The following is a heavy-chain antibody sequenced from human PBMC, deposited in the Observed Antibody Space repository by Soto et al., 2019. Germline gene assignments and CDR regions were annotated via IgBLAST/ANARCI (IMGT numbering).Heavy chain of an antibody. D-gene: IGHD6-19*01. CDR3: ARLFDTSGWYDY. CDR1: GGTFSSYA. V-gene: IGHV1-69*13. J-gene: IGHJ4*02. CDR2: IIPIFGTA. Sequence: SVKVSCKASGGTFSSYAISWVRQAPGQGLEWMGGIIPIFGTANYAQKFQGRVTITADESTSTAYMELSSLKASDTAIYYCARLFDTSGWYDYWGQGTLVTVSS.